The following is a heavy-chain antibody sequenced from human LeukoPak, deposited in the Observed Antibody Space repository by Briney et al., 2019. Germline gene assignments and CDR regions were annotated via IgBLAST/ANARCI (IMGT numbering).Heavy chain of an antibody. Sequence: GASVKVSCKASGYTFTSYGISWVRQAPGQGLEWMGRIIPILGIANYAQKFQGRVTITADKSTSTAYMELSSLRSEDTAVYYCARERDYGDNYYNWYFDLWGRGTLVTVSS. CDR3: ARERDYGDNYYNWYFDL. CDR1: GYTFTSYG. CDR2: IIPILGIA. D-gene: IGHD4-17*01. J-gene: IGHJ2*01. V-gene: IGHV1-69*04.